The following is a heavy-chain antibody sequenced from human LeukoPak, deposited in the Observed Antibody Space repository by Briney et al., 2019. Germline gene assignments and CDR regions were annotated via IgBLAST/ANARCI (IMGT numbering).Heavy chain of an antibody. V-gene: IGHV3-74*01. CDR3: ARDSDYYDSSGYVYWFDP. CDR1: GFTFSRYL. Sequence: GGSLTLSCAASGFTFSRYLMHWVRHAPGKGLVWVSRINGEGNSITYADSVKGRFTIARDNDKNTLYLQMNSMRAEDTAVYFCARDSDYYDSSGYVYWFDPWGQGTLVTVSS. D-gene: IGHD3-22*01. CDR2: INGEGNSI. J-gene: IGHJ5*02.